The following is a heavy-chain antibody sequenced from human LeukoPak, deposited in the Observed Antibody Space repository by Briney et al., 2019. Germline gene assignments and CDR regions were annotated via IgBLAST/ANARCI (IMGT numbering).Heavy chain of an antibody. Sequence: SETLSLTCTVSGGSISSSSYYWGWIRQPPGKGLEWIGSIYYSGSTYYNPSLKSRVTISVDTSKNQFSLKLSSVTAADTAVYYCARARPTHYDFWSGYFDYWGQGTLVTVSS. J-gene: IGHJ4*02. CDR3: ARARPTHYDFWSGYFDY. V-gene: IGHV4-39*01. D-gene: IGHD3-3*01. CDR2: IYYSGST. CDR1: GGSISSSSYY.